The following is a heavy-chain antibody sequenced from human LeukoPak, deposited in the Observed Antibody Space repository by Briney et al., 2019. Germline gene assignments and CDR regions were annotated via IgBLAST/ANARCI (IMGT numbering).Heavy chain of an antibody. CDR3: ARFGSGWDQAFDI. J-gene: IGHJ3*02. D-gene: IGHD6-19*01. CDR2: IYYTGST. CDR1: GGSISSYY. Sequence: SETLSLTCTVSGGSISSYYWSWIRQPPGKGLEWIGYIYYTGSTNYNPSLKSRVTISVDTSKNQFSLKLSSVTAADTAVYYCARFGSGWDQAFDIWGQGTMVTVSS. V-gene: IGHV4-59*12.